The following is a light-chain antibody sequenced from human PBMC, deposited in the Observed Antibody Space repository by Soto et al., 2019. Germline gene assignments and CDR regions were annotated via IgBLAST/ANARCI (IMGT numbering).Light chain of an antibody. CDR2: GTS. J-gene: IGKJ5*01. CDR3: QQYDSWPIT. CDR1: QSVSSN. Sequence: EIVMTQSPVTLSVSPGERATLSCRASQSVSSNLAWYQQKPGQAPRLLIYGTSTRATGIPARFSGSGSGTEFTLTISSLQSEDFAVYYCQQYDSWPITFGHGTRLET. V-gene: IGKV3-15*01.